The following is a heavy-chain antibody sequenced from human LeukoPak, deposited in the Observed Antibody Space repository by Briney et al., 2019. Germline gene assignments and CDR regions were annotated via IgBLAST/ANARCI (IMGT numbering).Heavy chain of an antibody. CDR3: AKGISGGVYYYFYMDV. V-gene: IGHV3-23*01. CDR1: EFTFKGFA. D-gene: IGHD3-3*02. Sequence: GGSLRLSCVAAEFTFKGFAMSWVRQAPGKGLEWVSGISGGGVSPYYADSAKGRFTISRDNSKNTLYLQMDSLRAEDTAVYYCAKGISGGVYYYFYMDVWGKGTTVTVSS. J-gene: IGHJ6*03. CDR2: ISGGGVSP.